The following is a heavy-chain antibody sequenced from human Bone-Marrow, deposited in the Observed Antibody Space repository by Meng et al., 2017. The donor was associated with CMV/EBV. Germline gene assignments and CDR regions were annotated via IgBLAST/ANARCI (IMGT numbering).Heavy chain of an antibody. CDR3: ARTYCSSTSCYYYYGMDV. CDR2: IYYSGST. Sequence: GSLRLSCIVSGGSISSSSYYWGWIRQPPGKGLEWIGNIYYSGSTYYNPSLKSRVTISVDTSKNQFSLKLSSVTAADTAVYYCARTYCSSTSCYYYYGMDVWGQGTTVTVSS. J-gene: IGHJ6*02. D-gene: IGHD2-2*01. V-gene: IGHV4-39*07. CDR1: GGSISSSSYY.